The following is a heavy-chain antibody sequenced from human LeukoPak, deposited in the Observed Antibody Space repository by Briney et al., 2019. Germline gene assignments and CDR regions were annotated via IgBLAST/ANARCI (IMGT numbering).Heavy chain of an antibody. Sequence: SETLSLTCTVSGGSISSYYWSWIRQPPGKGLEWIGYIYYSGSTNYNPSLKSRVTISVDTSKNQFSLKLSSVTAADTAVYYCARQVDGYSSSLGFDIWGQGTMVTVSS. CDR1: GGSISSYY. CDR2: IYYSGST. V-gene: IGHV4-59*08. D-gene: IGHD6-13*01. CDR3: ARQVDGYSSSLGFDI. J-gene: IGHJ3*02.